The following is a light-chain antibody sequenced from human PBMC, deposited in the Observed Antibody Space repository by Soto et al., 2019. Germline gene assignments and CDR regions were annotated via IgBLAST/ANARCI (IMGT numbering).Light chain of an antibody. V-gene: IGKV3-11*01. Sequence: ENVLTQSPGTLSLSPGERATLSCRAGQSVSNTFLAWYQQKPGQAPRLLIYDASNRATGIPARFSGSGSGTDFTLTISSLEPEDFAVYYCQQRSNWPPAITFGQGTRLEI. CDR3: QQRSNWPPAIT. J-gene: IGKJ5*01. CDR2: DAS. CDR1: QSVSNTF.